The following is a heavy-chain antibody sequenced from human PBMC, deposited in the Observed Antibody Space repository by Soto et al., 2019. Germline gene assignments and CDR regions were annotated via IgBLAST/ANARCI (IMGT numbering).Heavy chain of an antibody. CDR1: GFTFISYG. Sequence: GGSLRLSCAASGFTFISYGMHWFRQAPGKGLEWVAVISYDGSNKYYADSVKGRFTISRDNSKNTLYLQMNSLRAEDTAVYYCAKDKYSNGPSPFDYWGQGTLVTVAS. CDR3: AKDKYSNGPSPFDY. D-gene: IGHD6-19*01. CDR2: ISYDGSNK. V-gene: IGHV3-30*18. J-gene: IGHJ4*02.